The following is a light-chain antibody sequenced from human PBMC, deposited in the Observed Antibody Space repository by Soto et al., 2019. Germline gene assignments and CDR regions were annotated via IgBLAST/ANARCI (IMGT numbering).Light chain of an antibody. Sequence: QSALTQPASVSGCPGQSITISCTGTSSDVGGYNYVSWYQQHPGKAPKLMIYEVSNRPSGVSNRFSGSKSGNTASLTISGLQAEDEADYYCSSYTSSSTLPYVFGTGTKVTVL. CDR2: EVS. CDR3: SSYTSSSTLPYV. J-gene: IGLJ1*01. V-gene: IGLV2-14*01. CDR1: SSDVGGYNY.